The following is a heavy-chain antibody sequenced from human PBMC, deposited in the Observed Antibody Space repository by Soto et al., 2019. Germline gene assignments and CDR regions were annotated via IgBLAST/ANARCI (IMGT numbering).Heavy chain of an antibody. D-gene: IGHD4-17*01. CDR1: GYSFTSYW. CDR3: ARGTMTTVVVDAFDL. CDR2: IDPSDSYT. Sequence: GESLKISCKGSGYSFTSYWISLVRQMPGKGLEWMGRIDPSDSYTNYSPSFQGHVTISADKSISTAYLQWSSLKASDTAMYYCARGTMTTVVVDAFDLWGQGTMVTVSS. J-gene: IGHJ3*01. V-gene: IGHV5-10-1*01.